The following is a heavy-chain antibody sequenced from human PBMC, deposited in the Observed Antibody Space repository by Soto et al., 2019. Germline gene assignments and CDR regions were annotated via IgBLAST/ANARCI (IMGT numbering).Heavy chain of an antibody. CDR3: AREGGYVDY. J-gene: IGHJ4*02. D-gene: IGHD1-1*01. CDR1: GGPIRSSSHY. CDR2: IDESGDS. V-gene: IGHV4-39*02. Sequence: PPETLSLTCTVSGGPIRSSSHYWGWIRQSPGTGLEWTGSIDESGDSYYNPSLKSRVTIFVDTSKNQFSLKLISVTGADSAIYYCAREGGYVDYWGQGTLVTVSS.